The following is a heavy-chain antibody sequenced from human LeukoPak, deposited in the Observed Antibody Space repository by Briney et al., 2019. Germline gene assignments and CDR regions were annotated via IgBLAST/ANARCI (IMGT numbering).Heavy chain of an antibody. CDR1: GFTFSSYA. J-gene: IGHJ4*02. CDR3: ARVGYYDFWSGYY. D-gene: IGHD3-3*01. CDR2: ISYNSRNT. Sequence: GGSLRLSCAASGFTFSSYAMSWVRQAPGKGLEWVSAISYNSRNTYYADSVKGRFTISRDNAKNSLYLQMSSLRAEDTAVYYCARVGYYDFWSGYYWGQGTLVTVSS. V-gene: IGHV3-21*01.